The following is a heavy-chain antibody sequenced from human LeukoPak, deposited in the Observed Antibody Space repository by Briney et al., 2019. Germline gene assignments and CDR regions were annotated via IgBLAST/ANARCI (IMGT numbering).Heavy chain of an antibody. Sequence: PGGSLRLSCAASGFTFSSYAMSWVRQAPRKGLEWVSAISGSGGSTYYADSVKGRFTISRDNSKNTLYLQMNSLGAEDTAVYYCAKAGYSYGYFDYWGQGTLVTVSS. J-gene: IGHJ4*02. V-gene: IGHV3-23*01. CDR3: AKAGYSYGYFDY. CDR1: GFTFSSYA. D-gene: IGHD5-18*01. CDR2: ISGSGGST.